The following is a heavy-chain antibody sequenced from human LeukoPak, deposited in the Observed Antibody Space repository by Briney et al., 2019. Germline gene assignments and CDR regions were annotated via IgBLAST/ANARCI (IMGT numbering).Heavy chain of an antibody. D-gene: IGHD3-16*02. V-gene: IGHV3-7*01. CDR3: ARWGSSYTIDY. CDR1: GFTFRTYW. J-gene: IGHJ4*02. Sequence: GGSLRLSCAASGFTFRTYWMAWVRQAPGKGLEWVAYINPGGSAKYYVDSVKGRFTISRDDAKTSLYLQMDSLRAEDTAVYSCARWGSSYTIDYWGQGTLVTVSS. CDR2: INPGGSAK.